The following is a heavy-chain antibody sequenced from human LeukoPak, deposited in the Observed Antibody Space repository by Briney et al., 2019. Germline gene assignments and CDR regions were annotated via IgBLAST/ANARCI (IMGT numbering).Heavy chain of an antibody. J-gene: IGHJ6*03. CDR3: AEGGDYPIYYMDV. D-gene: IGHD4-17*01. CDR1: GYTFTSYG. CDR2: ISAYNGNT. Sequence: ASVKVSCKASGYTFTSYGISWVRQAPGQGLEWMGWISAYNGNTNYAQKLQGGVTITADKSTSTAYMELSSLRSEDTAVYYCAEGGDYPIYYMDVWGKGTTVTVSS. V-gene: IGHV1-18*01.